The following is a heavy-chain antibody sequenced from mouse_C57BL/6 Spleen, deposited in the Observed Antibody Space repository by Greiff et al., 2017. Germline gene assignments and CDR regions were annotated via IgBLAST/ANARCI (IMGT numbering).Heavy chain of an antibody. CDR2: IYPRSGNT. V-gene: IGHV1-81*01. CDR3: ARYWLYGSSYWYFDV. J-gene: IGHJ1*03. Sequence: QVQLKESGAELARPGASVKLSCKASGYTFTSYGISWVKQRTGQGLEWIGEIYPRSGNTYYNEKFKGKATLTADKSSSTAYMELRSLTSEDSAVYFCARYWLYGSSYWYFDVWGTGTTVTVSS. CDR1: GYTFTSYG. D-gene: IGHD1-1*01.